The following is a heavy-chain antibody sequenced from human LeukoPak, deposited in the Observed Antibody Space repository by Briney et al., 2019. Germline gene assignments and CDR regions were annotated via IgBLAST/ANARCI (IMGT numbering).Heavy chain of an antibody. J-gene: IGHJ3*02. CDR1: GGSFSGYY. V-gene: IGHV4-34*12. CDR3: ARSGSSTWYKGAFDI. D-gene: IGHD6-13*01. CDR2: IVHSGTT. Sequence: SETLSLTCAVYGGSFSGYYWSWIRQPPGKGLEWIGEIVHSGTTKYNPSLKSRVTISVDTSKNQFSLNLTSVTAADTAVYYCARSGSSTWYKGAFDIWGQGTMVTVAS.